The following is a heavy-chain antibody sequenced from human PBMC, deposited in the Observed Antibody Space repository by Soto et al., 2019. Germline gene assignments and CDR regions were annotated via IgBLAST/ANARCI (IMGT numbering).Heavy chain of an antibody. Sequence: QVQLVQSGAEVKKHGASVKVSCKASGYTFTSYGISWVRQAPGQGLEWMGWISAYNGNTNYAQKLQGRVTMTTDTSTSTAYKELRSLISNDTSVSYSATYRYYDIFTRYYTASWYYFDYWGQTTLVTVSS. CDR2: ISAYNGNT. V-gene: IGHV1-18*01. J-gene: IGHJ4*02. CDR3: ATYRYYDIFTRYYTASWYYFDY. CDR1: GYTFTSYG. D-gene: IGHD3-9*01.